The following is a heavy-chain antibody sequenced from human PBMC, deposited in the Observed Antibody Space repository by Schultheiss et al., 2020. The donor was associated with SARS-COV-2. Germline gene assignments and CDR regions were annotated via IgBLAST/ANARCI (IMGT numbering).Heavy chain of an antibody. CDR3: ARTEYSSGGRGMDV. CDR1: GYTFTSYA. V-gene: IGHV1-3*01. D-gene: IGHD6-19*01. J-gene: IGHJ6*02. CDR2: INAGNGNT. Sequence: GESLKISCKASGYTFTSYAMHWVRQAPGQRLEWMGWINAGNGNTKYSQKFQGRVTITRDTSISTAYMELSRLRSDDTAVYYCARTEYSSGGRGMDVWGQGTTVTVSS.